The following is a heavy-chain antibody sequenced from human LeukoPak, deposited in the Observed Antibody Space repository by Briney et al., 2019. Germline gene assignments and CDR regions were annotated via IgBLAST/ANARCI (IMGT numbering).Heavy chain of an antibody. CDR1: GFTFSSHW. Sequence: QPGGSLRLSCAASGFTFSSHWMHWVRQAPGKGLEWVSSITGSHGPTYNTDSVKGRFTISRDNSQNTLYLQMNSLRAEDTAVYYCTKDPNGDYVGAFDPWGQGTLVTVSS. CDR2: ITGSHGPT. V-gene: IGHV3-23*01. CDR3: TKDPNGDYVGAFDP. J-gene: IGHJ5*02. D-gene: IGHD4-17*01.